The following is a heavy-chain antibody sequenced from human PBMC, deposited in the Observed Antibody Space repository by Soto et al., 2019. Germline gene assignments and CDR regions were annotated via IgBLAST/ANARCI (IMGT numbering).Heavy chain of an antibody. CDR1: GFSFSDHF. CDR2: IKNKNNSYIT. J-gene: IGHJ5*02. D-gene: IGHD3-10*01. Sequence: EVQLVQSGGALVQPGGSLRLSCAASGFSFSDHFMDWARQAPGKGLEWVGRIKNKNNSYITQYAASVKGRFTISRDDSKNSLYLQMNSLKIEDTAVYYCARSGSGSYYNDRGFDPWGQGTLVTVSS. CDR3: ARSGSGSYYNDRGFDP. V-gene: IGHV3-72*01.